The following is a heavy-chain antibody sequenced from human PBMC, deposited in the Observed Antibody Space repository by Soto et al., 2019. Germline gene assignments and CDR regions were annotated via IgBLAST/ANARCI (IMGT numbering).Heavy chain of an antibody. CDR2: VNPDKGDT. Sequence: QVQLVQSGAEVKKPGASVKVSCKASGYTFVAFDIAWVRQASGQGLEWVGWVNPDKGDTAYKREFQGSLSMTRDTSINTVYMELSSLTPDDTAMYFCVRQAGGASTPGDDYWGQGTLVTVSP. V-gene: IGHV1-8*01. CDR3: VRQAGGASTPGDDY. CDR1: GYTFVAFD. D-gene: IGHD2-15*01. J-gene: IGHJ4*02.